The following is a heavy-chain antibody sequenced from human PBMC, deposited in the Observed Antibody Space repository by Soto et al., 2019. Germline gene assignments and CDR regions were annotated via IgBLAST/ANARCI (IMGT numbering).Heavy chain of an antibody. D-gene: IGHD2-2*01. CDR1: GFTFSDYY. J-gene: IGHJ6*03. CDR3: SRDFFPAAPPVHYYYYYMDV. V-gene: IGHV3-11*01. Sequence: GGSLRLSCAASGFTFSDYYMSWIRQAPGKGLEWVSYISSSGSTIYYADSVKGRFTISRDNAKNSLYLQMNSLRAEDTAVYYCSRDFFPAAPPVHYYYYYMDVWGKGTTVTVSS. CDR2: ISSSGSTI.